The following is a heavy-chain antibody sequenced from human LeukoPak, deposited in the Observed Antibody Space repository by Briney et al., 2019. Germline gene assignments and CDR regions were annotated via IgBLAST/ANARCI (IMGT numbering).Heavy chain of an antibody. CDR3: AKDTLRYCSSTSCYSPFDY. Sequence: GGSPRLSCAASGFTFDDYAMHWVRHAPGKGLEWVSGISWNSGSIGYADSVKGRFTISRDNAKNSLYLQMNSLRAEDTALYYCAKDTLRYCSSTSCYSPFDYWGQGTLVTVSP. J-gene: IGHJ4*02. CDR2: ISWNSGSI. CDR1: GFTFDDYA. V-gene: IGHV3-9*01. D-gene: IGHD2-2*02.